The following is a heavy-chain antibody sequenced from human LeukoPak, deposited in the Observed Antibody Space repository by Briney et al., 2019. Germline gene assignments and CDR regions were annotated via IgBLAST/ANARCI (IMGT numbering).Heavy chain of an antibody. CDR1: GFTFSTYI. D-gene: IGHD3-10*01. Sequence: GGSLRLSCAASGFTFSTYIMNWVRQAPGKGLEWVSSISPSNSNAYYADSVKGRFTISRDNAKNSLYLQMNSLRAEDTAVYYCARVPHAMVRGVIITEFYFDYWGQGTLVTVSS. V-gene: IGHV3-21*01. CDR3: ARVPHAMVRGVIITEFYFDY. CDR2: ISPSNSNA. J-gene: IGHJ4*02.